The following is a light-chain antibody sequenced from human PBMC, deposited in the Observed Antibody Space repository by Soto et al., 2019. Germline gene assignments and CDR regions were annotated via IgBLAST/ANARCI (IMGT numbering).Light chain of an antibody. CDR3: ASWDDSLNGPV. V-gene: IGLV1-44*01. CDR1: TSNIGSRT. Sequence: QSVLTQPPSASGAPGQRVTISCSGSTSNIGSRTVNWYRQLPGTAPKLLIYINNQRPSGVPDRFSGSKSGTSASLAISGPQSEDEADYYCASWDDSLNGPVFGGGTKLTVL. J-gene: IGLJ3*02. CDR2: INN.